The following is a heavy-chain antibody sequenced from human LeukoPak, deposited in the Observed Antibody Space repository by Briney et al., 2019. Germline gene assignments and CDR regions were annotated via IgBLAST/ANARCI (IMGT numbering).Heavy chain of an antibody. D-gene: IGHD3-22*01. CDR3: ARGPYYYDSSGYYYVAFDI. Sequence: SETLSLTCIVSGGSISSYYWSWIRQPPGKGLEWIGYIYYSGSTNYNPSLKSRVTISVDTSKNQFFLKLSSVTAADTDVYYCARGPYYYDSSGYYYVAFDIWCQGTMVTVSS. CDR2: IYYSGST. CDR1: GGSISSYY. J-gene: IGHJ3*02. V-gene: IGHV4-59*01.